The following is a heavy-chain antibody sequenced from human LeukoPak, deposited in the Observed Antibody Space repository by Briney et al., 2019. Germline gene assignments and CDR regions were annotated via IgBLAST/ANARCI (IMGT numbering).Heavy chain of an antibody. V-gene: IGHV4-59*08. CDR1: GGSISSYY. J-gene: IGHJ6*02. CDR3: ARHKCSGGSCYSPYYYYYYGMDV. CDR2: IYYSGST. Sequence: SETLSLTRTVSGGSISSYYWSWIRQPPGKGLEWIGYIYYSGSTNYNPSLKSRVTISVDTSKNQFSLKLSSATAADTAVYYCARHKCSGGSCYSPYYYYYYGMDVWGQGTTVTVSS. D-gene: IGHD2-15*01.